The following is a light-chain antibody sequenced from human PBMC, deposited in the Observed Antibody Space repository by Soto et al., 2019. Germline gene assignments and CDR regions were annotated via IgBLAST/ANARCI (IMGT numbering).Light chain of an antibody. CDR3: QTWGTGIVV. J-gene: IGLJ2*01. Sequence: QPVLTQSPSASASLGASVKLTCTLSSGHSSYAIAWHQQQPEKGPRYLMKFNSDGSHSKGDGFPDRFSGSSSGAERYLTISSLQSEDEADYYCQTWGTGIVVFGGGTKVTVL. V-gene: IGLV4-69*01. CDR2: FNSDGSH. CDR1: SGHSSYA.